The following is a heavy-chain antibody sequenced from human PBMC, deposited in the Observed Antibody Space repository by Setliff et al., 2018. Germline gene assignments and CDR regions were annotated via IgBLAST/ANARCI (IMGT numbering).Heavy chain of an antibody. Sequence: PGGSLRLSCAASGFTFSSFAMTWVRQAPGRGLQWVSVINDSAGSTYYADSVKVRFTISRDNSKNTLYLQMNSLRAEDTAFYYCAKDLTQHNYWGQGTLVTVSS. CDR3: AKDLTQHNY. D-gene: IGHD2-21*01. CDR1: GFTFSSFA. CDR2: INDSAGST. V-gene: IGHV3-23*01. J-gene: IGHJ4*02.